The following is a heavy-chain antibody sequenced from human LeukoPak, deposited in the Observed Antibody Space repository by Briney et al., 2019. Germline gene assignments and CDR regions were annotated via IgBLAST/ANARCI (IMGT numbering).Heavy chain of an antibody. CDR2: IYYSGST. CDR1: GGSISSYY. J-gene: IGHJ5*02. Sequence: KPSETLSLTCTVSGGSISSYYWSWIRQPPGKGLEWIGYIYYSGSTNYNPSLKSRVTISVDTSKNQFSLKLSSVTAADTAVYYCARASPVFEGNWFDPWGQGTLVTVSS. V-gene: IGHV4-59*01. CDR3: ARASPVFEGNWFDP.